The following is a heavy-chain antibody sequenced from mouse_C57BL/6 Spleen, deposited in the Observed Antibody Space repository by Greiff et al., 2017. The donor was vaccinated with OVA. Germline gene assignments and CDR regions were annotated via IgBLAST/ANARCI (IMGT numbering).Heavy chain of an antibody. V-gene: IGHV1-55*01. Sequence: QVHVKQPGAELVKPGASVKMSCKASGYTFTSYWITWVKQRPGQGLEWIGDIYPGSGSTNYNEKFKSKATLTVDTSSSTAYMQLSSLTSEDSAVYYCAKGDYYGSSYPAYWGQGTLVTVSA. CDR3: AKGDYYGSSYPAY. CDR1: GYTFTSYW. D-gene: IGHD1-1*01. J-gene: IGHJ3*01. CDR2: IYPGSGST.